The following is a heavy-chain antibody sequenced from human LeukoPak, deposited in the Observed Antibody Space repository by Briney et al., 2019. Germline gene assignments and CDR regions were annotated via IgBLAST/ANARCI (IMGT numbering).Heavy chain of an antibody. CDR3: AKGLGLRQQLVPYDY. J-gene: IGHJ4*02. Sequence: PGGSLRLSCAASGFTLSSYAMSWVRQVPGKGLEWVSLISGNAGSTYYADSVKGRFTISRDNSKNTLYLQMNSLRAEDTAVYYCAKGLGLRQQLVPYDYWGQGTLVTVSS. D-gene: IGHD6-13*01. V-gene: IGHV3-23*01. CDR1: GFTLSSYA. CDR2: ISGNAGST.